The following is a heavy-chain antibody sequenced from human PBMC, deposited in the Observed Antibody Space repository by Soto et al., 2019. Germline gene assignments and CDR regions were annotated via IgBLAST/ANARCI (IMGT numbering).Heavy chain of an antibody. CDR3: ARAPRGRRDSSGYWFY. V-gene: IGHV4-59*12. D-gene: IGHD3-22*01. Sequence: SETLSLTCTVSGGSISSYYWSWIRQPPGKGLEWIGEVYHSGNTNYNPSLKSRVIISVDKSKNQFSLKLSSVTDADTAVYYCARAPRGRRDSSGYWFYWGQGTLVTVSS. J-gene: IGHJ4*02. CDR2: VYHSGNT. CDR1: GGSISSYY.